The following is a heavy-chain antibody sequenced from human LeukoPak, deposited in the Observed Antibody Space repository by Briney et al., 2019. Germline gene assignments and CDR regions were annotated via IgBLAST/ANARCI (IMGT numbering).Heavy chain of an antibody. CDR3: ASQRFTTQLWLLSDAFDI. D-gene: IGHD5-18*01. J-gene: IGHJ3*02. V-gene: IGHV3-11*04. CDR1: GFTFSDYY. CDR2: ISASGSII. Sequence: GGSLRLSCAVSGFTFSDYYMSWTRQAPGKGLEWVSYISASGSIIYYADSVKGRFTISRDDGKNSLYLQMNSLRVEDTAVYYCASQRFTTQLWLLSDAFDIWGQGTMVTVSS.